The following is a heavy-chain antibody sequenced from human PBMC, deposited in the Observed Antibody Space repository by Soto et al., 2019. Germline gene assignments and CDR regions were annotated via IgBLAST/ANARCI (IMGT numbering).Heavy chain of an antibody. D-gene: IGHD2-21*01. CDR1: GYRFTTYY. V-gene: IGHV1-46*01. CDR3: ARDLAAGDL. Sequence: QAHLVQSGAEVRKPGASVKVSCKTSGYRFTTYYIHWVRQAPGHGLEWMAIINPTGGSTNYAQKFRGSIPLTMDTSTSTVYMELSSLRSEDAAVYYCARDLAAGDLWGQGTLVTVSS. CDR2: INPTGGST. J-gene: IGHJ4*02.